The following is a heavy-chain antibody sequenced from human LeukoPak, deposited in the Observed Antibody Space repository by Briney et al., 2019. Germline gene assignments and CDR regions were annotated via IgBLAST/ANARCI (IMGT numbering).Heavy chain of an antibody. CDR2: IKQDGSEK. J-gene: IGHJ3*02. CDR3: ARVPNWNYAPDAFDI. D-gene: IGHD1-7*01. CDR1: GFTFSSYW. V-gene: IGHV3-7*01. Sequence: PGGSLRLSCAAFGFTFSSYWMSWVRQAPGKGLEWVANIKQDGSEKYYVDSVKGRFTISRDNAKNSLYLQMNSLRAEDTAVYYCARVPNWNYAPDAFDIWGQGTMVTVSS.